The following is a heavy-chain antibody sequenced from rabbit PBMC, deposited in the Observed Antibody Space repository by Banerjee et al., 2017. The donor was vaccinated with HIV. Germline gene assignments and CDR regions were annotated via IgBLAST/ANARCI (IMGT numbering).Heavy chain of an antibody. CDR2: IYTSSGST. CDR1: GIDFSSYYY. J-gene: IGHJ4*01. CDR3: ARDIAYAGSGYYAGLDL. V-gene: IGHV1S43*01. Sequence: QQQLEESGGGLVKPGGTLTLTCKASGIDFSSYYYMCWVRQAPGKGLELIACIYTSSGSTWYASWVNGRFTISRSTSLNTVDLKMTSLTAADTATYFCARDIAYAGSGYYAGLDLWGPGTLVTVS. D-gene: IGHD8-1*01.